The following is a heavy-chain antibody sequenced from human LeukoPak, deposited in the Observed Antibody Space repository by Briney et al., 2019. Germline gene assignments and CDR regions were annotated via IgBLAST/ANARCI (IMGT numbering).Heavy chain of an antibody. D-gene: IGHD3-9*01. CDR1: GFTFSSYE. CDR2: ISSSGSTI. CDR3: ARDWVGLRYFDW. V-gene: IGHV3-48*03. Sequence: GGSLRLSCAASGFTFSSYEMNWVRQAPGKGLEWVSYISSSGSTIYYADSVKGRFTISRDNAKNSLYLLMNSLRAEDTAVYYCARDWVGLRYFDWWGQGTLVTVSS. J-gene: IGHJ4*02.